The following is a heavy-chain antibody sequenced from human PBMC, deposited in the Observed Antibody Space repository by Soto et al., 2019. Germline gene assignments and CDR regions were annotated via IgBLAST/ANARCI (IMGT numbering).Heavy chain of an antibody. V-gene: IGHV3-23*01. Sequence: EVQLLESGGGLVQPGGSLRLSCAASGFTFSSYAMSWVRQAPGKGLEWVSAISGSGGSTYYADSVKGRFTISRDNAKNSLYLQMNSLRAEDTAVYYCARDGPRSLYYYGMDVWGQGTTVTVSS. CDR2: ISGSGGST. CDR3: ARDGPRSLYYYGMDV. J-gene: IGHJ6*02. CDR1: GFTFSSYA.